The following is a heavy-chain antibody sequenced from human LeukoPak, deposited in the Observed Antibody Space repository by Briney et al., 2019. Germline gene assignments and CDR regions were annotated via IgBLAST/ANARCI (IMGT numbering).Heavy chain of an antibody. CDR1: GYTFTGYY. D-gene: IGHD5-12*01. Sequence: ASVKVSCKASGYTFTGYYMHWVRQAPGQGLEWMGWINPNSGGTNYAQKFQGRVTMTRDTPISTAYMELSRLRSDDTAVYYCARTSGGGYDIDYWGQGTLVTVSS. CDR3: ARTSGGGYDIDY. J-gene: IGHJ4*02. V-gene: IGHV1-2*02. CDR2: INPNSGGT.